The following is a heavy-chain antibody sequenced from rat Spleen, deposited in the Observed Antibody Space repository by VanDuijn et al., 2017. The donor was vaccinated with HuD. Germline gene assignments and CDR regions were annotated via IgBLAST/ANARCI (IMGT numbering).Heavy chain of an antibody. V-gene: IGHV2-1*01. J-gene: IGHJ2*01. Sequence: QVQLKESGPGLVQPSQTLSLTCTVSGLSLTSNSVSWIRQPPGKGLEWMGLIWTGGSTDYNSALNSRLSISRDASKSQVFLTMNSLQTEDIATYYCTRGGYFRYWGQGVMVTVSS. CDR1: GLSLTSNS. CDR3: TRGGYFRY. D-gene: IGHD2-5*01. CDR2: IWTGGST.